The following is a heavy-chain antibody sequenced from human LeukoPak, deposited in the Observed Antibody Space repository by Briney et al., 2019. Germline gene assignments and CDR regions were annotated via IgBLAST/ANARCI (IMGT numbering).Heavy chain of an antibody. CDR1: GYIFTSYA. D-gene: IGHD1-26*01. V-gene: IGHV1-18*01. Sequence: ASVKVSCKASGYIFTSYAISWVRRAPGQGLEWMGWISAYNGNTNYAQKLQGRVTMTTDTSTSTAYMELRSLRSDDTAVYYCATHSGSYYYFDYWGQGTLVTVSS. CDR2: ISAYNGNT. J-gene: IGHJ4*02. CDR3: ATHSGSYYYFDY.